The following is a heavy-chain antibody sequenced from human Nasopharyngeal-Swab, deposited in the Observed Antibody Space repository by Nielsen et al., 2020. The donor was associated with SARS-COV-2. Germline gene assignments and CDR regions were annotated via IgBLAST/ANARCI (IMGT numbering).Heavy chain of an antibody. CDR3: AREPERVVLVRGGPACYMDV. CDR2: INNSGST. V-gene: IGHV4-34*01. J-gene: IGHJ6*03. D-gene: IGHD1-14*01. Sequence: GSMRLSCAVYGGSFSGYYWSWIRQPPGKGLEWVGKINNSGSTNYNPSLKSRVTISVDTTKNQFSLKLSSVTAADTAVYYCAREPERVVLVRGGPACYMDVWGKGTTVTVSS. CDR1: GGSFSGYY.